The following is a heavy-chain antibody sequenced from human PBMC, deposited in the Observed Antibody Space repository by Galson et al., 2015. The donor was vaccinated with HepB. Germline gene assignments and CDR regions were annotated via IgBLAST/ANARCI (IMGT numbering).Heavy chain of an antibody. V-gene: IGHV3-30*18. CDR3: AKTDGYSSGWYNY. CDR1: GFTFSSYG. CDR2: ISYDGSNK. D-gene: IGHD6-19*01. J-gene: IGHJ4*02. Sequence: SLRLSCAASGFTFSSYGMHWVRQAPGKGLEWVAVISYDGSNKYYADSVKGRFTISRDNSKNTLYLQMNSLRAEDTAVYYCAKTDGYSSGWYNYWGQGTLVTVSS.